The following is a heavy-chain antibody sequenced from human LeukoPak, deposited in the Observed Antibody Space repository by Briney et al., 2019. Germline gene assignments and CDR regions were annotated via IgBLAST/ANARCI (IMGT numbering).Heavy chain of an antibody. J-gene: IGHJ4*02. D-gene: IGHD3-22*01. CDR2: ISGSGSHT. CDR1: GFTFSTAW. CDR3: AKDISGYYRPFDY. Sequence: GGSLRLSCAASGFTFSTAWMHWVRQAPGKGLEWVSSISGSGSHTYHADSVKGRFTISRDNSKNTLYLQMNSLRAEDTAVYYCAKDISGYYRPFDYWGQGTLVTVSS. V-gene: IGHV3-23*01.